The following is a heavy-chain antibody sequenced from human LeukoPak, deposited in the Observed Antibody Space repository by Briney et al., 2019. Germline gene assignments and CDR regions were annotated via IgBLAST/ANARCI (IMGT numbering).Heavy chain of an antibody. CDR2: ISGSGGST. D-gene: IGHD3-3*01. J-gene: IGHJ4*02. Sequence: PGGSLRLPCAASGFTFSSYAMSWVRQAPGKGLEWVSAISGSGGSTYYADSVKGRFTISRDNSKNTLYLQMNSLRAEDTAVYYCAKFPYDFWSGYFGYYFDYWGQGTLVTVSS. CDR1: GFTFSSYA. CDR3: AKFPYDFWSGYFGYYFDY. V-gene: IGHV3-23*01.